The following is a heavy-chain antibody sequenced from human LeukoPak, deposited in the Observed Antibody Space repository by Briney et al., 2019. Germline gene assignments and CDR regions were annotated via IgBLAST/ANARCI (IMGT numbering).Heavy chain of an antibody. CDR2: INWNGGST. J-gene: IGHJ6*02. V-gene: IGHV3-20*01. CDR1: GFTFYDYG. CDR3: ARVRPYCSSTSCYTYYYGMDV. Sequence: GGSLRLSCAASGFTFYDYGMSWVRQAPGKGLEWVSGINWNGGSTGYADSVKGRFTISRDNAKNSLYLQMNSLRAEDTALYHCARVRPYCSSTSCYTYYYGMDVWGQGTTVTVSS. D-gene: IGHD2-2*02.